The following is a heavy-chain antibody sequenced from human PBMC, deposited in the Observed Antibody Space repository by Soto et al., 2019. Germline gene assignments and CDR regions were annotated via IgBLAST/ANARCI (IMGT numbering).Heavy chain of an antibody. V-gene: IGHV3-23*01. D-gene: IGHD6-6*01. Sequence: GGSLRLSWAASGVTFSSYAMSWVRQAPGKGLEWVSAISGSGGSTYYADSVKGRLTISRDNSKNTLYLQMNSLRAEDTAVYYCAKARIAARHYYYYGMDVWGQGTTVTVSS. J-gene: IGHJ6*02. CDR3: AKARIAARHYYYYGMDV. CDR2: ISGSGGST. CDR1: GVTFSSYA.